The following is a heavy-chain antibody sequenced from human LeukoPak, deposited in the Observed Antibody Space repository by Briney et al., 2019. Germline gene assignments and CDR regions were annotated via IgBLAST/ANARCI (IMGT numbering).Heavy chain of an antibody. J-gene: IGHJ6*03. CDR3: ARYSSSWGYYYYYYMDV. D-gene: IGHD6-13*01. CDR2: IFHSGDT. Sequence: GSLRLSCAASGFTFSSYEMNWVRQAPGKGLEWVGEIFHSGDTNYKPSLKSRVTISVDKSKNQFSLKLSSVTAADTAVYYCARYSSSWGYYYYYYMDVWGKGTTVTVSS. V-gene: IGHV4-4*02. CDR1: GFTFSSYEM.